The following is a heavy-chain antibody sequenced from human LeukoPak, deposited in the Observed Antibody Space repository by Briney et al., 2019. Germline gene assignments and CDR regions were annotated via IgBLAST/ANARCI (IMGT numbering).Heavy chain of an antibody. CDR3: ARDKGYYDSSGYPLPHAFDI. J-gene: IGHJ3*02. D-gene: IGHD3-22*01. V-gene: IGHV4-30-4*01. CDR1: GGSISSGDYY. Sequence: SETLSLTCTVSGGSISSGDYYWSWIRQPPGKGLEWIGYIYHSGSTYYNPSLKSRVTISVDTSKNQFSLKLSSVTAADTAVYYCARDKGYYDSSGYPLPHAFDIWGQGTMVTVSS. CDR2: IYHSGST.